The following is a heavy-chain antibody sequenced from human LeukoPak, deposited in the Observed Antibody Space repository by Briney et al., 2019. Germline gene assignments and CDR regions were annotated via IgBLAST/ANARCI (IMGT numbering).Heavy chain of an antibody. Sequence: SETLSLTCTVSGVSISSSTSYWGWLRQPPGKGLEWIGSVYFDGSTYDNPSLKSRVTLSVDLSKNHFSLYLKSVTAADPAVYFCARQHRNAYNEYFDVLGRGTLVTVSS. D-gene: IGHD5-24*01. CDR3: ARQHRNAYNEYFDV. V-gene: IGHV4-39*01. CDR2: VYFDGST. J-gene: IGHJ2*01. CDR1: GVSISSSTSY.